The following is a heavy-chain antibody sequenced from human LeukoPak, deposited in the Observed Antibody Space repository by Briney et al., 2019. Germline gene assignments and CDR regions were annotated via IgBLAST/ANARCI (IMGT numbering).Heavy chain of an antibody. V-gene: IGHV4-59*01. Sequence: SETLSLTCTVSGGSISSYYLSWIRQPPGKGLEWIGYIYYSGSTNYNPSLKSRVTISVDTSKNQFSLKLSSVTAADTAVYYCARIGVGAFDYWGQGTLVTVSS. J-gene: IGHJ4*02. CDR2: IYYSGST. D-gene: IGHD1-26*01. CDR3: ARIGVGAFDY. CDR1: GGSISSYY.